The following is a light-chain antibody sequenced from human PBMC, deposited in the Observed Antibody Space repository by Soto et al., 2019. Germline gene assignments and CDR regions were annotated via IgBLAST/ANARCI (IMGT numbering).Light chain of an antibody. V-gene: IGKV1-39*01. CDR2: AAS. J-gene: IGKJ1*01. Sequence: DIQMTQPPSSLSASVGDRVTITCRASQSISSYLNWYQQKPGKAPKLLIYAASSLQSGVPSRFSGSGSGTDFTLTISSLQPEDFATYYCQQSYSTPVTFGQGTKVDIK. CDR3: QQSYSTPVT. CDR1: QSISSY.